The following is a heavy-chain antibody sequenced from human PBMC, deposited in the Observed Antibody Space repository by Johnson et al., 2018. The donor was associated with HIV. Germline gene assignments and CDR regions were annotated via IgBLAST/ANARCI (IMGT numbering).Heavy chain of an antibody. Sequence: VQLVESGGGLVQSGGSLRLSCGVSGFAVSSNYMSWVRQAPGKGLEWVSIIYSGGSTYYAASVKGRFTISRDNSKNTLYLQMDSLRAEDAAVYFCVREGRYSGYDPFWLKAFDIWGQGTMVTVSS. V-gene: IGHV3-66*01. D-gene: IGHD5-12*01. J-gene: IGHJ3*02. CDR2: IYSGGST. CDR3: VREGRYSGYDPFWLKAFDI. CDR1: GFAVSSNY.